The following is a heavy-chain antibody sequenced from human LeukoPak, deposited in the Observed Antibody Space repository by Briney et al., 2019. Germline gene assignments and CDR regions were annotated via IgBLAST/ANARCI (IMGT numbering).Heavy chain of an antibody. CDR2: IYPGDSDT. D-gene: IGHD2-15*01. V-gene: IGHV5-51*01. J-gene: IGHJ4*02. Sequence: GESLKISCKGSGYSFTSYWIGWVRQMPGKGLEWMGIIYPGDSDTRYSPSFQGQVTISADKSISTAYLQWSSLKASDTAMYYCARHLVADGGGSCYHDYWGQGTLVTVSS. CDR3: ARHLVADGGGSCYHDY. CDR1: GYSFTSYW.